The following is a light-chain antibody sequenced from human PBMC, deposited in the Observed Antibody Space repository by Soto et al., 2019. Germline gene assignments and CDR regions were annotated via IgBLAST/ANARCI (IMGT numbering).Light chain of an antibody. CDR1: SSNIGAGYD. V-gene: IGLV1-40*01. J-gene: IGLJ3*02. CDR2: GNS. CDR3: AAWDDSLNGWV. Sequence: QSVLTQPPSVSGAPGQTVTISCTGSSSNIGAGYDAHWYQHLPGTAPKLLIFGNSDRPSGVPDRFSGSKSGTSASLAITGLQAEDEADYYCAAWDDSLNGWVFGGGTKLTVL.